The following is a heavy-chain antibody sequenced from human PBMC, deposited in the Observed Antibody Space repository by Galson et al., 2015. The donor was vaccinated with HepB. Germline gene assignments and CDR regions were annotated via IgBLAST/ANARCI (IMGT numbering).Heavy chain of an antibody. J-gene: IGHJ4*02. CDR1: GFTFSSYA. CDR3: AKDQEAERYFDWVCDH. CDR2: ISSRGGTT. V-gene: IGHV3-23*01. D-gene: IGHD3-9*01. Sequence: SLRLSCAASGFTFSSYAMTWVRQAPGNGLEWVPAISSRGGTTFYADSVKGRLTISRDNSKNTLYLEMSSLRAEDTAVYYCAKDQEAERYFDWVCDHWGQGTLVTVSS.